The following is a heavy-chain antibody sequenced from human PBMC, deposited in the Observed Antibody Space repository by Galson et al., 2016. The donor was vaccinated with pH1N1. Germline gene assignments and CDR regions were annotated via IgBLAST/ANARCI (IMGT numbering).Heavy chain of an antibody. CDR2: IYHSGST. J-gene: IGHJ3*02. CDR1: GYSISSDYY. CDR3: ATYRGSVVDAFEI. Sequence: SETLSLTCAVTGYSISSDYYWGWIRQPPGKGLEWIGSIYHSGSTYYNPSLKSRVTISADTSKNQVSLKLRSVTAADTAVYYCATYRGSVVDAFEIWGQGTMVTVSS. D-gene: IGHD4-23*01. V-gene: IGHV4-38-2*01.